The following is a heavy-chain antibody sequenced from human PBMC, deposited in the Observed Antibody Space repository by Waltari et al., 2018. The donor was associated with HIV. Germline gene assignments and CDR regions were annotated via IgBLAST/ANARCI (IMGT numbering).Heavy chain of an antibody. CDR2: SSGSGGST. CDR3: AKGDFQGSSQLTYFDY. V-gene: IGHV3-23*01. J-gene: IGHJ4*02. D-gene: IGHD2-2*01. CDR1: GFTFSNHA. Sequence: EVQLLESGGGLVQPGGSLRRSCAASGFTFSNHAMSWVRKAPGKGREWVSCSSGSGGSTYNGGPVKGRCVNARDKSKNTLYLQMNSLRDEDTAVYYCAKGDFQGSSQLTYFDYCGQGTLVTVSS.